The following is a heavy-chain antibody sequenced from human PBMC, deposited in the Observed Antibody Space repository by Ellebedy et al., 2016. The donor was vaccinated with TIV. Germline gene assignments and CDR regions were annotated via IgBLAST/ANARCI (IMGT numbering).Heavy chain of an antibody. D-gene: IGHD3-10*01. CDR2: VNPNNGNT. CDR3: AREGGSALLWFGELLQHYYYYGMDV. CDR1: GYTFTDYG. J-gene: IGHJ6*02. V-gene: IGHV1-18*01. Sequence: ASVKVSCKASGYTFTDYGISWVRQAPGQGLEWMGWVNPNNGNTNYGQKLQGRVTMATETSTSTAYMELRSLRSDDTAVYYCAREGGSALLWFGELLQHYYYYGMDVWGQGTTVTVSS.